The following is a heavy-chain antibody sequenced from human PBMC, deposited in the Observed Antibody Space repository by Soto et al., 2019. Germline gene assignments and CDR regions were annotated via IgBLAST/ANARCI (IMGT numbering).Heavy chain of an antibody. Sequence: QVQLVQSAGEVKEPGASLTVACKASGYSFSNYGISWVRQAPGQGLEWMGWISTSNGYTNYAQKFKGRVSMTTDTSTNPANMEVRSLRSDDTAFYFCARDRSFALLEWSPSDSYGMDVWGQGTSVTVSS. CDR1: GYSFSNYG. CDR2: ISTSNGYT. CDR3: ARDRSFALLEWSPSDSYGMDV. J-gene: IGHJ6*02. D-gene: IGHD3-3*01. V-gene: IGHV1-18*01.